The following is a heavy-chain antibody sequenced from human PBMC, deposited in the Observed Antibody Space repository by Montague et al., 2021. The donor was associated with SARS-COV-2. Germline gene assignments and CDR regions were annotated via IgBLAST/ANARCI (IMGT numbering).Heavy chain of an antibody. CDR3: ARTGYSSGWHSFDY. J-gene: IGHJ4*02. CDR1: GGSISSINW. Sequence: SETLSLTCVVSGGSISSINWWSWVRQPPGKGLEWIREIYHRGSTNNNPSFKSRVIISVDKSKNQFSMKLCSVTAADTAVYYCARTGYSSGWHSFDYWGQGTLVTVSS. V-gene: IGHV4-4*02. CDR2: IYHRGST. D-gene: IGHD6-19*01.